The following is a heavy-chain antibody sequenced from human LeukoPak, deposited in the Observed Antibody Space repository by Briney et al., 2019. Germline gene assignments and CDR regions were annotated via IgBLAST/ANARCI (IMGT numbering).Heavy chain of an antibody. Sequence: GGSLRLSCAASGFTVRSNYMSWVRQAPGKRLEWVSIIYSGCGTYYADSVKGRFTISRDNSKNTVYLQMNSLRAEDAAVYYCARLAGFGVVVISWGQGTLVTVSS. D-gene: IGHD3-22*01. CDR3: ARLAGFGVVVIS. V-gene: IGHV3-66*04. CDR1: GFTVRSNY. J-gene: IGHJ5*02. CDR2: IYSGCGT.